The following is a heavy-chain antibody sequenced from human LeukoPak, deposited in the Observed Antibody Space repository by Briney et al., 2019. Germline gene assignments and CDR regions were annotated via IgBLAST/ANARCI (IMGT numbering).Heavy chain of an antibody. D-gene: IGHD4-17*01. V-gene: IGHV3-53*01. CDR2: IYSGGDT. CDR1: GFTVSSSY. CDR3: AKTLHYGHFGKFDS. J-gene: IGHJ4*02. Sequence: GGSLRLSCVASGFTVSSSYMTWVRQAPGKGLDWVSVIYSGGDTFYADSVKGRFTISRDNSKNTLYLQMNSLRAEDTAVYYCAKTLHYGHFGKFDSWGQGTLVTVSS.